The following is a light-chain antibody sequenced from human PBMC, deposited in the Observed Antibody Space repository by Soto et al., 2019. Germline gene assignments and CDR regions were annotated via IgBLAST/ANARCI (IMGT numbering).Light chain of an antibody. CDR3: QQSSSTPLT. V-gene: IGKV1-39*01. Sequence: DIQMTQSTSSLSASVGDRVTITFRASQTISPYLNWYQQKPGKAPKLLISAASTLQSGVPSRFSGSGSGTDFTLTISSLQPEDFATYYCQQSSSTPLTFGGGTKVDIK. CDR1: QTISPY. J-gene: IGKJ4*01. CDR2: AAS.